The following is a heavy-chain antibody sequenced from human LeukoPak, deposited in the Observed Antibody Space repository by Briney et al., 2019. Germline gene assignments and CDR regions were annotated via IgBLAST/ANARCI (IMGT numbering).Heavy chain of an antibody. Sequence: GSSVEVSCKASGYIFTSYDMNWVRQATGQGLEWMGWMNPKSGNTGYAQKFQGRVTMTRNTSINTAYMELSSLSSEDTAVYYCARSPGNLYNWFDPWGQGTLVTVSS. CDR1: GYIFTSYD. CDR2: MNPKSGNT. V-gene: IGHV1-8*01. J-gene: IGHJ5*02. CDR3: ARSPGNLYNWFDP.